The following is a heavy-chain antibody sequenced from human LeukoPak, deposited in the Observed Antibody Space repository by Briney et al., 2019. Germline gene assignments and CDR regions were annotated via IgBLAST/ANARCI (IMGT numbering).Heavy chain of an antibody. CDR3: ARGEVRYSYGHRFVPFDY. Sequence: KPGASVKVSCKASGYTFTSYGISWVRQAPGQGLEWMGWISAYNGNTNYAQKLQGRVTMTTDTSTSTAYMELRSLRSDDTAVYYCARGEVRYSYGHRFVPFDYWGQGTLVTVSS. D-gene: IGHD5-18*01. V-gene: IGHV1-18*01. J-gene: IGHJ4*02. CDR2: ISAYNGNT. CDR1: GYTFTSYG.